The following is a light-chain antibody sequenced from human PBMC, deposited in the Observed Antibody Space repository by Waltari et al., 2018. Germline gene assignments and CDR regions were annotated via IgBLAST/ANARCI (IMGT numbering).Light chain of an antibody. Sequence: DIQMTQSASSMSASVGDRVSITCQASQDIRNYLSWYQQKPGKAPKLLIYDASNLETGVPSRFSGSASGTDFTFTISSLQPEDIGTYYCQQYKDLPRTFGQGTKVEFK. CDR3: QQYKDLPRT. CDR1: QDIRNY. J-gene: IGKJ1*01. CDR2: DAS. V-gene: IGKV1-33*01.